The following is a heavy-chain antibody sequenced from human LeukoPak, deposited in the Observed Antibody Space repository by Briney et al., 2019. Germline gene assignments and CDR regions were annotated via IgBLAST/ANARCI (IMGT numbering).Heavy chain of an antibody. CDR3: ARGATVTTDYFDY. Sequence: TGGSLRLSCAASGFTVSSNYMSWVRQAPGKGLEWVSVIYSGGSTYYADSVKGRFTISRDNSKNTLYLQMNSLRAEDTAVYYCARGATVTTDYFDYWGQGTLVTVSS. CDR1: GFTVSSNY. D-gene: IGHD4-17*01. J-gene: IGHJ4*02. CDR2: IYSGGST. V-gene: IGHV3-53*01.